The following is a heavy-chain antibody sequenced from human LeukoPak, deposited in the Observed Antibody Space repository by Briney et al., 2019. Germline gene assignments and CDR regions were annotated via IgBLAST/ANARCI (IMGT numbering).Heavy chain of an antibody. D-gene: IGHD3-9*01. V-gene: IGHV1-69*13. J-gene: IGHJ4*02. CDR2: IIPIFGTA. Sequence: EASVKLSCKASGGTFSSYAISWVRQAPGQGLEWMGGIIPIFGTANYAQKFQGRVTITADESTSTAYMELSSLRSEDTAVYYCARGTAGDDILTGFDYWGQGTLVTVSS. CDR1: GGTFSSYA. CDR3: ARGTAGDDILTGFDY.